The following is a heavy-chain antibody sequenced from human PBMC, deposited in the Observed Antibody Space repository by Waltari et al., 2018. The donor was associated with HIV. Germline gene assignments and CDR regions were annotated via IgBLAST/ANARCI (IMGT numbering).Heavy chain of an antibody. CDR2: ISYDGSNK. CDR3: AKPAAMASYGMDV. V-gene: IGHV3-30*18. D-gene: IGHD5-18*01. Sequence: QVQLVESGGGVVQPGRSLSLSCPAPGFTFSRYGMHWVRQAPGKGLEWVAVISYDGSNKYYADSVKGRFTISRDNSKNTLYLQMNSLRAEDTAVYYCAKPAAMASYGMDVWGQGTTVTVSS. CDR1: GFTFSRYG. J-gene: IGHJ6*02.